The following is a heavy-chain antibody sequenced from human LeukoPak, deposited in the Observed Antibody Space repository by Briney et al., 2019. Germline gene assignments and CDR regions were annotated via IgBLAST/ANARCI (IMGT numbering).Heavy chain of an antibody. V-gene: IGHV4-34*01. D-gene: IGHD5-12*01. Sequence: SETLSLTCAVYGGSFSGYYWSWIRQPPGKGLEWIGEINHSGSTNYNPSLKSRVTISVDTSKNQFSLKPSSVTAADTAVYYCARGHVSGHSDYWGQGTLVTVSS. J-gene: IGHJ4*02. CDR2: INHSGST. CDR3: ARGHVSGHSDY. CDR1: GGSFSGYY.